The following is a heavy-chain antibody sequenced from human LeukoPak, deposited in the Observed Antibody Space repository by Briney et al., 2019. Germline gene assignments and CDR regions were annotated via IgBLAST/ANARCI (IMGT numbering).Heavy chain of an antibody. CDR3: ARGLRNWKLHY. CDR1: GASFTGYY. D-gene: IGHD1-1*01. J-gene: IGHJ4*02. CDR2: INHSGST. Sequence: SETLSLTCGVYGASFTGYYWTWIRQPPGKGLEWIGEINHSGSTNYNPSLKSRLTMSIDTSTDGVSLKLTSVTAADTAVYYCARGLRNWKLHYWGQGTLVTVSS. V-gene: IGHV4-34*01.